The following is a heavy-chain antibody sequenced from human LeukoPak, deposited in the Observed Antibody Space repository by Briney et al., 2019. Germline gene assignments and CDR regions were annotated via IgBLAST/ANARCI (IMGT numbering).Heavy chain of an antibody. D-gene: IGHD6-6*01. CDR1: GGTFSSYA. Sequence: ASVKVSCKASGGTFSSYAISWVRQAPGQGLEWMGRIIPIFGIANYAQKFQGRVTITADKSTSTAYMELSSLRPEDTAVYYCASLAARSDYYYYGMDVWGQGTTVTVSS. V-gene: IGHV1-69*04. CDR2: IIPIFGIA. J-gene: IGHJ6*02. CDR3: ASLAARSDYYYYGMDV.